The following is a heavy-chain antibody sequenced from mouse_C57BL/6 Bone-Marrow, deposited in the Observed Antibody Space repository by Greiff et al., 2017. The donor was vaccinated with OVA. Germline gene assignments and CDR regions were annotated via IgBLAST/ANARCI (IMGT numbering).Heavy chain of an antibody. V-gene: IGHV5-17*01. D-gene: IGHD1-1*01. Sequence: EVQLVESGGGLVKPGGSLKLSCAASGFTFSDYGMHWVRQAPEKGLEWVAYISSGSSTIYYADTVKGRFTISRDNATNTLFLQMTSLRSEDTAMYYCAKGGREPDYYAMDYWGQGTSVTVSS. CDR2: ISSGSSTI. CDR3: AKGGREPDYYAMDY. J-gene: IGHJ4*01. CDR1: GFTFSDYG.